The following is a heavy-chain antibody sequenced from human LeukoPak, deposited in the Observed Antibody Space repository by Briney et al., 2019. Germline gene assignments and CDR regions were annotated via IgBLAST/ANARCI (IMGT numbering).Heavy chain of an antibody. Sequence: ASVKVSCTASGYTFTSFDIDWVRQASGQGLEWMGWINPHSGNTGFAQKFQGRVTLTRNTSISTAYMELSSLRSEDSAIYYCARRNWAYWYFDLWGRGAPVTVSS. J-gene: IGHJ2*01. D-gene: IGHD7-27*01. CDR1: GYTFTSFD. V-gene: IGHV1-8*01. CDR2: INPHSGNT. CDR3: ARRNWAYWYFDL.